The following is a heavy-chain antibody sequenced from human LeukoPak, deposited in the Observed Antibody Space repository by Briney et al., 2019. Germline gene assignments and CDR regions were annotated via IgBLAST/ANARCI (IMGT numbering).Heavy chain of an antibody. V-gene: IGHV6-1*01. CDR2: TYYRSKWYI. D-gene: IGHD5-24*01. Sequence: SQTLSLTCAISGDSVSSNSAAWNWIRQSPSRGLEWLGRTYYRSKWYIDYALSVKSRMMISPDTSKNQFSLQLKSVTPEDTAVYYCARGLEMATTELVYWGQGTLVTVSS. J-gene: IGHJ4*02. CDR1: GDSVSSNSAA. CDR3: ARGLEMATTELVY.